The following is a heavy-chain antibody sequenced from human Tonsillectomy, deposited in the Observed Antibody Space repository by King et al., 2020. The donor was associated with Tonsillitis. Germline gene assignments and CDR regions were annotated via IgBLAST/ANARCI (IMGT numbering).Heavy chain of an antibody. CDR2: ISYDGSNK. V-gene: IGHV3-30-3*01. CDR1: GFTFSSYA. J-gene: IGHJ4*02. D-gene: IGHD6-13*01. Sequence: QLVQSGGGVVQPGRSLRLSCAASGFTFSSYAMHWVRQAPGKGLEWVAVISYDGSNKYYADSVKGRFTISRDNSKNTLYLQMNSLRAEDTAVYYCARGSGISIAAARIDYWGQGTLVTVSS. CDR3: ARGSGISIAAARIDY.